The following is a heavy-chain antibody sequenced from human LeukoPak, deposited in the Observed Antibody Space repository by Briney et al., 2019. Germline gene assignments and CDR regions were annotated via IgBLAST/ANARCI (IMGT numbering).Heavy chain of an antibody. D-gene: IGHD3-16*01. CDR2: IYYSGST. CDR3: ARRRGRGYNWFDP. Sequence: SETLSLTCTVSGGSISSGDYYWSWIRQPPGKGLEWIGYIYYSGSTYYNPSLKSRVTISVDTSKNQFSLKLSSVTAADTAVYYCARRRGRGYNWFDPWGQGTLVTVSS. CDR1: GGSISSGDYY. V-gene: IGHV4-30-4*08. J-gene: IGHJ5*02.